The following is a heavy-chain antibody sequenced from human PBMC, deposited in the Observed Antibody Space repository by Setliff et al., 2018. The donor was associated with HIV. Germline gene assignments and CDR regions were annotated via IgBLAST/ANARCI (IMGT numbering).Heavy chain of an antibody. D-gene: IGHD2-15*01. Sequence: PSETLSLTCAVSGGSISSSNWWTWVRQPPGKGLEWIGESYHSGSTNYNPSLKSRVIISLNKSKNQFPLKLTSVTAADTAIYFCARSCQSGRSDWYFDLWGRGTLVTVSS. V-gene: IGHV4-4*02. CDR3: ARSCQSGRSDWYFDL. CDR1: GGSISSSNW. J-gene: IGHJ2*01. CDR2: SYHSGST.